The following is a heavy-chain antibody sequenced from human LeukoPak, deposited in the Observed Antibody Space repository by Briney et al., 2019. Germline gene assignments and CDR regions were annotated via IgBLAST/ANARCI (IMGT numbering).Heavy chain of an antibody. D-gene: IGHD2-15*01. V-gene: IGHV4-4*07. CDR3: ARDSCGGGSCYPENYYYYYYMDV. Sequence: PSETLSLTCTVSGGSISSYYWSWIRQPAGKGLEWIGRIYTSGSTNYNPSLKSRVTMSVDTSKNQFSLKLSSVTAADTAVYYCARDSCGGGSCYPENYYYYYYMDVWGKGTTVTISS. J-gene: IGHJ6*03. CDR1: GGSISSYY. CDR2: IYTSGST.